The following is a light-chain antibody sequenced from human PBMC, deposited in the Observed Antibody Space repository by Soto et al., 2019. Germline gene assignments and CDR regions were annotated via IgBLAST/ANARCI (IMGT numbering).Light chain of an antibody. Sequence: EIVLPQSPDTLSLSPGERATLSCRASQSYLAWYQQKPGQAPRLLIYGASTRATGIPDRFSGSGSGTDLTLTISRLEPEDFAVYYCQQYDDSPPWTFGQGTRVEIK. CDR1: QSY. CDR2: GAS. V-gene: IGKV3-20*01. J-gene: IGKJ1*01. CDR3: QQYDDSPPWT.